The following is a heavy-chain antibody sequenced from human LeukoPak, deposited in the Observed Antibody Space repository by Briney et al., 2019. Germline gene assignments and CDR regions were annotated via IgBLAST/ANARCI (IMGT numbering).Heavy chain of an antibody. J-gene: IGHJ3*01. CDR3: ARYNDIAVGDSFDV. CDR1: GFSFNREW. D-gene: IGHD2-15*01. Sequence: SGGSLRLSCAASGFSFNREWMVWVRQAPGKGLEWVATIRYDGGQTMYLGSVRGRFTISRDNARSSLYLQMNSLRVEDTAVYYCARYNDIAVGDSFDVWGQGTKVTVSS. V-gene: IGHV3-7*01. CDR2: IRYDGGQT.